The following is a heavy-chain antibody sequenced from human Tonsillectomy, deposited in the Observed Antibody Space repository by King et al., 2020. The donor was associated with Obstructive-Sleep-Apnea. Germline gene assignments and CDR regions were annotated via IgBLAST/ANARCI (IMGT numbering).Heavy chain of an antibody. J-gene: IGHJ6*02. CDR2: IYYSGST. Sequence: QLQESGPGLVKPSETLSLTCTVSGGSISSYYWSWIRQPPGKGLDWIGYIYYSGSTNYNPSLKSRVTISVDTSKNQFSLKLSSVTAAAPALDYCSRHPPPLAAVTSGGGYSYYYGMDVWGQGTTVTVSS. V-gene: IGHV4-59*08. CDR1: GGSISSYY. D-gene: IGHD6-13*01. CDR3: SRHPPPLAAVTSGGGYSYYYGMDV.